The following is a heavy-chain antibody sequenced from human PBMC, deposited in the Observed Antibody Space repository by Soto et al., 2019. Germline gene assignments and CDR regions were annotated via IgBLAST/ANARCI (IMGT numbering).Heavy chain of an antibody. Sequence: ASVKVSCKASGYTFTGYYMHWVRQTPGQGLEWMGWMNPNSGGTNYAQKFQGRVTMTRDTSISTAYMELSRLRSDDTAVYYCARVGRVAAAGTATSGGYYYYYGMDVWGQGTTVTVSS. CDR3: ARVGRVAAAGTATSGGYYYYYGMDV. CDR2: MNPNSGGT. J-gene: IGHJ6*02. V-gene: IGHV1-2*02. D-gene: IGHD6-13*01. CDR1: GYTFTGYY.